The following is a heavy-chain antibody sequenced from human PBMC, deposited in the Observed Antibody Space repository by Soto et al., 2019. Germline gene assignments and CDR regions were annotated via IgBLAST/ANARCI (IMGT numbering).Heavy chain of an antibody. CDR3: ARGRFYERLTADFEY. CDR1: GGPISSYY. Sequence: SETLSLTCTVSGGPISSYYWSWIRHSPGKGLEWIGYIHYSGSTNYNPSLRSRVTISVDTSKNQFSLKLTSVTAADTAVYYCARGRFYERLTADFEYRCQGALGTVSS. D-gene: IGHD2-21*02. CDR2: IHYSGST. J-gene: IGHJ4*02. V-gene: IGHV4-59*01.